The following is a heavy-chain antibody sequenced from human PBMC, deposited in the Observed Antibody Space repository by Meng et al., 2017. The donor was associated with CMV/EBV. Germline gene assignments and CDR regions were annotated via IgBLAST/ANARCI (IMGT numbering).Heavy chain of an antibody. CDR1: GGSISSSSYY. CDR2: IYYSGST. Sequence: SETLSLTCTVSGGSISSSSYYWGWIRQPPGKGLEWIGSIYYSGSTYYNPSLKSRVTISVDTSKNQFSLKLSSVTAADTAVYYCARDPHFTIFGVVPYYYCGMDVWGQGTTVTVSS. D-gene: IGHD3-3*01. J-gene: IGHJ6*02. V-gene: IGHV4-39*07. CDR3: ARDPHFTIFGVVPYYYCGMDV.